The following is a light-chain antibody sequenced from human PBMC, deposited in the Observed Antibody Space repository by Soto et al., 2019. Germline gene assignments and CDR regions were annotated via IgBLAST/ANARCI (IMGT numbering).Light chain of an antibody. CDR2: EGI. V-gene: IGLV2-23*01. CDR3: CSYAGSSTPYV. J-gene: IGLJ1*01. Sequence: QSVLTQPASVSGSPGQSITISCTGTSSDVGSYNLVSWYQQHPGKAPKLMINEGIKRPSGVSNRFSGSKSGNTASLTIFGFQAEDEADYYCCSYAGSSTPYVFGTGTKVTVL. CDR1: SSDVGSYNL.